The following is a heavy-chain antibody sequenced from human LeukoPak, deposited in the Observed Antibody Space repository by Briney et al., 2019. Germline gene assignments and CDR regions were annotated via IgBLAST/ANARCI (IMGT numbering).Heavy chain of an antibody. CDR1: GFTFSSYG. CDR2: ISYDGSNK. V-gene: IGHV3-30*18. D-gene: IGHD5-24*01. J-gene: IGHJ4*02. Sequence: GGSLRLSYAASGFTFSSYGMHWVRQAPGKGLEWVAVISYDGSNKYYADSVKGRFTISRGNSKNTLYLQMNSLRAEDTAVYYCANDRDGYIDYWGQGTLVTVSS. CDR3: ANDRDGYIDY.